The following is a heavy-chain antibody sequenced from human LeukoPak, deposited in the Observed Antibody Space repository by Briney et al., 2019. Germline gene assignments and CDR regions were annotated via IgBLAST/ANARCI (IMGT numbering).Heavy chain of an antibody. CDR3: AKGQELDDGVFDS. J-gene: IGHJ4*02. CDR1: GFTFSSIS. D-gene: IGHD1-1*01. Sequence: GGSLRLSCTASGFTFSSISLTLVREAPGKGLECGSTIRSNGDTAYNADSVNGRFTISRDNSKNTLYLQMDSLRVEDTAIYYCAKGQELDDGVFDSWGQGTLVTVSS. CDR2: IRSNGDTA. V-gene: IGHV3-23*01.